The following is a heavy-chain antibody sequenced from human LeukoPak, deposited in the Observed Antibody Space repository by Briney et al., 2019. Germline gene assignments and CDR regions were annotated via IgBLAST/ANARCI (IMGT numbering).Heavy chain of an antibody. D-gene: IGHD4/OR15-4a*01. CDR1: GFTFDDYA. J-gene: IGHJ6*02. V-gene: IGHV3-43*02. CDR2: ISGDGGST. Sequence: GGSLRLSCAASGFTFDDYAMHWVRQAPGKGLEWVSLISGDGGSTYYADSVKGRFTISRDNSKNSLYLQMNSLRTEDTALYYCAKDPGVLTRYYGMDVWGQGTTVTVSS. CDR3: AKDPGVLTRYYGMDV.